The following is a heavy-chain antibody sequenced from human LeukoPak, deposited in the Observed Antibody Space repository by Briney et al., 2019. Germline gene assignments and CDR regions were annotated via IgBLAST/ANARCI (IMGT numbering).Heavy chain of an antibody. D-gene: IGHD3-10*01. J-gene: IGHJ4*02. V-gene: IGHV3-30*02. CDR1: GFSFSDFD. CDR3: AIIPLGGRFDY. Sequence: GGSLRLSCATSGFSFSDFDMQWVRQAPGQGLEWVAFIRSDGSNTYYGDSVKGRFTISRDNSKKILHLQMNSLRPGDTALYYCAIIPLGGRFDYWGQGTLVIVSS. CDR2: IRSDGSNT.